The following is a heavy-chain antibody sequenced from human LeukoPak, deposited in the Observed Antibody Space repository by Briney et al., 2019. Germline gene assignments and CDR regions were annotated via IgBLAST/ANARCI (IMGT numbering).Heavy chain of an antibody. CDR3: ARDRSPTNGGFDY. V-gene: IGHV3-74*01. Sequence: GGSLRLSCAASGFTFSDYWMHLVRHAPGKGLVWVSRINIDGSDTTYADSVKGRFTISRDNAKSTLYLQMNRLRVEDTAVYFCARDRSPTNGGFDYWGQGTLVTVSS. CDR1: GFTFSDYW. D-gene: IGHD7-27*01. CDR2: INIDGSDT. J-gene: IGHJ4*02.